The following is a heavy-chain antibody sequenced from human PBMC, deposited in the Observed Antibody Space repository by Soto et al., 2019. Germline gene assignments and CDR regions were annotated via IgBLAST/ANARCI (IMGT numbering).Heavy chain of an antibody. J-gene: IGHJ3*02. Sequence: QVQLVQSGPEVKKPGSSVKVSCEASGGTFSNFAVNWVRQAPGQGLEWVGGIIPLFNVAKYAQKFDGGVPMVADDSTSTAYMDLSSLRSYDTGGYYCAASGTDVRGYAYQDTEGLDIRGQGTMVTVSS. V-gene: IGHV1-69*01. D-gene: IGHD1-1*01. CDR1: GGTFSNFA. CDR2: IIPLFNVA. CDR3: AASGTDVRGYAYQDTEGLDI.